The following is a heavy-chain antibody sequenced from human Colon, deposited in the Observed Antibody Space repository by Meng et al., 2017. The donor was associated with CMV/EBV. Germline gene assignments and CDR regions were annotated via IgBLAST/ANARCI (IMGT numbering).Heavy chain of an antibody. J-gene: IGHJ4*02. D-gene: IGHD3-10*01. Sequence: ASVKVSCKTSGYSFNTYGVTWVRQAPGQGLEWMGWISGSNGNTNYARRLQGRVTLTTDTSTSTAYLELGGLTSDDTAVYYCARGGGYFSAGSYPAYFDQWGQGTLVTVS. CDR3: ARGGGYFSAGSYPAYFDQ. V-gene: IGHV1-18*01. CDR1: GYSFNTYG. CDR2: ISGSNGNT.